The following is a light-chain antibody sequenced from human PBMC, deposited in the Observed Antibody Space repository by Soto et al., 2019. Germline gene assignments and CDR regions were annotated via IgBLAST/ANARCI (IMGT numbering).Light chain of an antibody. CDR1: QDISNW. Sequence: DIQMTQSPSSVSASVGDRVTITCRASQDISNWLVWYQQKPGKAPKLLIYATSRLESGVPSRFRGSRSGTEFTLTISSLQPADFATYYCQQANSFPYTFGQGTRLEI. V-gene: IGKV1-12*01. CDR2: ATS. J-gene: IGKJ2*01. CDR3: QQANSFPYT.